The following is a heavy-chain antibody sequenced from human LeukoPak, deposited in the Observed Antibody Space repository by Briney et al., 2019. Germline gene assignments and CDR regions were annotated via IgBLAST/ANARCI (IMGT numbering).Heavy chain of an antibody. Sequence: ASVKVSCKASGYTFTGYHIHWVRQAPGQGLEWMGIINTNYGSKSYAQKFLGRVSLTRDTSTSTVYMELNSLRSEDTAVYYCARGNLEGNWNDLLAPYWGQGTLVTVSS. CDR1: GYTFTGYH. D-gene: IGHD1-20*01. J-gene: IGHJ4*02. V-gene: IGHV1-46*01. CDR3: ARGNLEGNWNDLLAPY. CDR2: INTNYGSK.